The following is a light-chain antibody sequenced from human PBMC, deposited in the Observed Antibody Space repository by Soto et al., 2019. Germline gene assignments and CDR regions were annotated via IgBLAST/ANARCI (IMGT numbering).Light chain of an antibody. CDR1: SSNIGAGYD. Sequence: QSVLTQPPSVSGAPGQRVTISCTGSSSNIGAGYDVHWYQQLPGTAPKLLIYGNSNRPSGVPDRFSGSKSGTSNSASLTISGLQNEDEADYYCQSYDSNTVIFGGGTKVTVL. V-gene: IGLV1-40*01. CDR2: GNS. J-gene: IGLJ2*01. CDR3: QSYDSNTVI.